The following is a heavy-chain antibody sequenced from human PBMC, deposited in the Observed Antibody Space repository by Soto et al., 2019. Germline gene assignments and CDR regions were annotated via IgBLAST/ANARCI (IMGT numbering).Heavy chain of an antibody. Sequence: EVRLLESGGGLVQPGGSLTLSCATSGFTFNNYSMSWVRQAPGKGLEWVSSINRSGGPYYADAVKGRFTISRDNSKNMLYLRMNSLRADDTAVYFCARADGPLPVTLLGFWGQGTLVTVSS. V-gene: IGHV3-23*01. D-gene: IGHD5-18*01. CDR1: GFTFNNYS. CDR2: INRSGGP. J-gene: IGHJ4*02. CDR3: ARADGPLPVTLLGF.